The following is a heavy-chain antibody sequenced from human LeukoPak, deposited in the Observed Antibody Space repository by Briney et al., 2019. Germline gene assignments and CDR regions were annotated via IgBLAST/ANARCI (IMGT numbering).Heavy chain of an antibody. V-gene: IGHV1-24*01. CDR3: ATVPTTNWYFDL. J-gene: IGHJ2*01. CDR2: FDPEDGET. Sequence: ASVKVSCKVSGYTLTELSMHWVRQAPGKGLEWTGGFDPEDGETIYAQKFQGRVTMTEDTSTDTAYMELSSLRSEDTAVYYCATVPTTNWYFDLWGRGTLVTVSS. D-gene: IGHD5-12*01. CDR1: GYTLTELS.